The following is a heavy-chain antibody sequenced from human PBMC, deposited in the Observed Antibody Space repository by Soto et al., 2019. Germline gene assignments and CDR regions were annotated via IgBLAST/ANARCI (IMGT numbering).Heavy chain of an antibody. CDR1: GYTFTSYG. V-gene: IGHV1-18*01. CDR2: ISAYNGNT. D-gene: IGHD2-15*01. J-gene: IGHJ3*02. CDR3: ARYLGEGYCSGGGCYTPGAFDI. Sequence: ASVKVSCKASGYTFTSYGISWVRQAPGQGLEWMGWISAYNGNTNYAQKLQGRVTMTTDTSTSTAYMELRSLRSDDTAVYYCARYLGEGYCSGGGCYTPGAFDIWGQGTMVTVSS.